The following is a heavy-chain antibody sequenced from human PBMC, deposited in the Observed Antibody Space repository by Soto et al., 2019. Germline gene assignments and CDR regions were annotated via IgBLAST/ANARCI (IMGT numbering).Heavy chain of an antibody. Sequence: PPETLSLTCTVSGGSISSGGYYWSWIRHHPGKGLEWIGYIYYSGSTYYNPSLKSRVTISVDTSKNQFSLKLRSVTAADTAVYYCARGRYSSSSNWFDPWGQGTLVTVSS. D-gene: IGHD6-6*01. V-gene: IGHV4-31*03. CDR3: ARGRYSSSSNWFDP. J-gene: IGHJ5*02. CDR1: GGSISSGGYY. CDR2: IYYSGST.